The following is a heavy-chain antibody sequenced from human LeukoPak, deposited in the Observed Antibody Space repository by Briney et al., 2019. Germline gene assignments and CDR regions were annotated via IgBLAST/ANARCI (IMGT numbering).Heavy chain of an antibody. Sequence: PGGSLRLSRAASGFTFSYYSFNWVRQAPGKGLEWIAYISISNNSIYYADSVKGRFTISRDNAKNSLYLQMNSLRVEDTAVYYCARETIYSDKVIDHWGQGTPVTVSS. CDR3: ARETIYSDKVIDH. CDR2: ISISNNSI. CDR1: GFTFSYYS. V-gene: IGHV3-48*01. J-gene: IGHJ4*02. D-gene: IGHD4-17*01.